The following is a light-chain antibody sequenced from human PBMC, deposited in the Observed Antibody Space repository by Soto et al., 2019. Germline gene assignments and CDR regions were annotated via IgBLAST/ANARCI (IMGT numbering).Light chain of an antibody. CDR1: SGHNTCA. V-gene: IGLV4-69*01. J-gene: IGLJ3*02. CDR2: VDNDGSH. Sequence: QLVLTQSPSASASLGASVNLTCSLSSGHNTCAIAWHQQQPEKVPRYLMKVDNDGSHNKGDGIPDRFSGSSSGAERYLTISSLQSEDEADYYCQTWGTGIRVFGGGTKLTVL. CDR3: QTWGTGIRV.